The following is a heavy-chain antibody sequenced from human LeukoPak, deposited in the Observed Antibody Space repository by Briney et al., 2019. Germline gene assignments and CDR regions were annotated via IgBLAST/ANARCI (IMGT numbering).Heavy chain of an antibody. Sequence: PGGSLRLSCAASGFTFSSYAMSWVRQMPGKGLEWMGIIYPGDSDTRYSPSFQGQVTISADKSISTAYLQWSSLKASDTAMYYCARRRALGYGFDYWGQGTLVTVSS. CDR3: ARRRALGYGFDY. D-gene: IGHD5-18*01. V-gene: IGHV5-51*01. J-gene: IGHJ4*02. CDR2: IYPGDSDT. CDR1: GFTFSSYA.